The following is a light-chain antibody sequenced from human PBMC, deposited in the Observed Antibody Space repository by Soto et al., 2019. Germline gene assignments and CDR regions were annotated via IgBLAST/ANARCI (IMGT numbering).Light chain of an antibody. CDR3: QQRSNWWT. Sequence: EILLTQSPGTLSLSPGERATLSCGASQSVSSSFVAWFQQKPGQAPRLLIYDASNRATGIPARFSGSGSGTDFTLTISSLEPEDFAVYYCQQRSNWWTFGQGTKVDIK. CDR2: DAS. CDR1: QSVSSSF. J-gene: IGKJ1*01. V-gene: IGKV3D-20*02.